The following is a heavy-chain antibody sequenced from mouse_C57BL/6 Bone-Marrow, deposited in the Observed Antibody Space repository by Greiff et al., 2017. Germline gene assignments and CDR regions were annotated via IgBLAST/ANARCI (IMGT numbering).Heavy chain of an antibody. CDR1: GYTFTSYW. V-gene: IGHV1-72*01. Sequence: QVQLKQPGAELVKPGASVKLSCKASGYTFTSYWMHWVKQRPGRGLEWIGRIDPNSGGTKYNEKFKSKATLTVDKPSSTAYMQLSSLPSEDSAVYYCAGYYYGHYYAMDYWGQGTSVTVSS. D-gene: IGHD1-1*01. CDR3: AGYYYGHYYAMDY. CDR2: IDPNSGGT. J-gene: IGHJ4*01.